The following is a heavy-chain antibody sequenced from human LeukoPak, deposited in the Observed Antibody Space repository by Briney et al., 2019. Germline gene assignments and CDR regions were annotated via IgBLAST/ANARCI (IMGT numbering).Heavy chain of an antibody. V-gene: IGHV4-34*01. CDR1: GGSFSGYY. J-gene: IGHJ3*02. CDR2: INHSGST. D-gene: IGHD3-9*01. Sequence: SETLSLTCAVYGGSFSGYYWSWIRQPPGKGLEWLGEINHSGSTNYNPSLKSRVTISVDTSKNQFSLKLSSVTAADTAVYYCARSPAVLRYFDWSPDAFDIWGRGTMVTVSS. CDR3: ARSPAVLRYFDWSPDAFDI.